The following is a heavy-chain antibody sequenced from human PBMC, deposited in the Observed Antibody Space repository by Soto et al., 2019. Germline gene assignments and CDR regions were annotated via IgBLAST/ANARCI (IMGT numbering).Heavy chain of an antibody. CDR3: AREVTMVRGVIMD. J-gene: IGHJ4*02. Sequence: SETLSLTCTVSGGSISSSSNHWGRIRQPPGKGLEWIGNIYYSENTYYNPSLKSRVTISVDTSKNQFSLRLSSVTAADTAVYYCAREVTMVRGVIMDWGQGTLVTVSS. D-gene: IGHD3-10*01. CDR1: GGSISSSSNH. V-gene: IGHV4-39*07. CDR2: IYYSENT.